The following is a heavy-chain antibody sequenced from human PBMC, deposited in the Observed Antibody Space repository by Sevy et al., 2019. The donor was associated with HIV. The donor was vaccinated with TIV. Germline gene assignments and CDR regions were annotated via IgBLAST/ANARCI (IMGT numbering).Heavy chain of an antibody. J-gene: IGHJ5*02. Sequence: GGSLRLSCAASGFTFSSYSMNWVRQAPGKGLEWVSSISSSSSYIYYADSVKGRFTISRDNAKNSLYLQMNSLRADDTAVYYCARDFGYCSSTSCYTGSAWFDPWGQGTLVTVSS. CDR1: GFTFSSYS. V-gene: IGHV3-21*01. CDR2: ISSSSSYI. CDR3: ARDFGYCSSTSCYTGSAWFDP. D-gene: IGHD2-2*02.